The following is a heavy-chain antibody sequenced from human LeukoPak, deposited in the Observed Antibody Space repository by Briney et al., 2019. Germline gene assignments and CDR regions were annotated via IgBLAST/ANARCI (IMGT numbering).Heavy chain of an antibody. V-gene: IGHV4-34*01. D-gene: IGHD3-22*01. CDR3: ATYDSSGYGVFDY. CDR2: INHSGST. J-gene: IGHJ4*02. CDR1: GGSFSGYY. Sequence: SETLSLTCAVYGGSFSGYYWSWIRQPPGKGLEWIGEINHSGSTNYNPSLKSRVTLSVDTSKNQFSLKLSSVTAADTAVYYCATYDSSGYGVFDYWGQGTLVTVSS.